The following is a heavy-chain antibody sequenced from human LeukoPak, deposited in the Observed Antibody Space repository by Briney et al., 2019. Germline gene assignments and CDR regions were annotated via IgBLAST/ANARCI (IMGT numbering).Heavy chain of an antibody. CDR3: AREDILTGFMDY. J-gene: IGHJ4*02. D-gene: IGHD3-9*01. V-gene: IGHV3-21*01. CDR2: ISSSSSYI. Sequence: GGSLRLSCAASGFTFSSYSMNWVRQAPGQGLEWVSSISSSSSYIYYADSVKGRFTISRDNAKNSLYLQMNSLGAEDTAVYYCAREDILTGFMDYWGQGTLVTVSS. CDR1: GFTFSSYS.